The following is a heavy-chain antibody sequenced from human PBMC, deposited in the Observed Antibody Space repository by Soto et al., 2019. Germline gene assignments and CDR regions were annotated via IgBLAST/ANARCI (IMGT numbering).Heavy chain of an antibody. D-gene: IGHD1-26*01. J-gene: IGHJ4*02. V-gene: IGHV3-23*01. CDR2: ISASGGSA. CDR1: GFTFSNYS. CDR3: AKPTAWDVVEGSRFYFDY. Sequence: XGSLGLFCAASGFTFSNYSMSWVRQAPGKGLECVSAISASGGSAFYADYVKGRFTISRDNSKNTLYLQMNSLRAEDTAVYYCAKPTAWDVVEGSRFYFDYWGQGTLVTVS.